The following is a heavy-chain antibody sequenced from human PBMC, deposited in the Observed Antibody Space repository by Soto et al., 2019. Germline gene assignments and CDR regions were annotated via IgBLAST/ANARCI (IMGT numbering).Heavy chain of an antibody. J-gene: IGHJ4*02. Sequence: EVQLLESGGGLVQPGGSLRLSCAASGFSFNFYVMTWVRQAPGKGLEWVSGMSGSGGHKYYADSVKGRFTVSRDNSNSTLFLQMNSLRAEGTAVYYCARAVTQYFDSWGQGTLVTVSS. CDR3: ARAVTQYFDS. CDR2: MSGSGGHK. CDR1: GFSFNFYV. V-gene: IGHV3-23*01.